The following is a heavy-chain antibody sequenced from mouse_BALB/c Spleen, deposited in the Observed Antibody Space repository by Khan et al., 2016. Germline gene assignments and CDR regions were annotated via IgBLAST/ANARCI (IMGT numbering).Heavy chain of an antibody. V-gene: IGHV3-8*02. CDR2: ISYSGST. J-gene: IGHJ2*01. D-gene: IGHD2-3*01. CDR3: ARYDGYYFDH. CDR1: GDSITSGY. Sequence: EVELVESGPSLVRPSQTLSLTCSVTGDSITSGYWNWIRKFPGNKLEYMGYISYSGSTYYNPSLKSRIPITRDTTKNQYYLQLHSETTEDTATYYDARYDGYYFDHWGQGTTLTVSS.